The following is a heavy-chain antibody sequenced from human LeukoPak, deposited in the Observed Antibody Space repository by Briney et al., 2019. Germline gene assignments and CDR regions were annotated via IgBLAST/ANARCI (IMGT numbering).Heavy chain of an antibody. CDR1: GFTFSSYD. CDR2: IGTAGDT. J-gene: IGHJ4*02. V-gene: IGHV3-13*01. CDR3: ARGGSSGWYDY. Sequence: GGSLRLSCAASGFTFSSYDMHWVRQATGKGLEWVSAIGTAGDTYYPGSVKGRFTISRENAKNSLYLQMNSLRAGDTAVYYCARGGSSGWYDYWGQGTLVTVSS. D-gene: IGHD6-19*01.